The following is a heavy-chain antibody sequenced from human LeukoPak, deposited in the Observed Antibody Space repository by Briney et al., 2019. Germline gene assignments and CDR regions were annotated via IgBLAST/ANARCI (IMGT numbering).Heavy chain of an antibody. Sequence: SETLSLTCTVSGYSISSGYYWGGIRQPPGKGRGWIGSIYHSGSTYYNPSLKSRVTISVDTSKNQSSLKLSSVTAADTAVYYCARVPKAVDSSGYYDWWGQGTLVTVSS. CDR1: GYSISSGYY. J-gene: IGHJ4*02. CDR2: IYHSGST. V-gene: IGHV4-38-2*02. CDR3: ARVPKAVDSSGYYDW. D-gene: IGHD3-22*01.